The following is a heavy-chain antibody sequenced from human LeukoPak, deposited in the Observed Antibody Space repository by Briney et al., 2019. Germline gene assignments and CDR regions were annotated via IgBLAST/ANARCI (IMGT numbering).Heavy chain of an antibody. Sequence: PSETLSLTCTVSGGSISSYYWSWIRQPPGKGLEWIAYIYYSGSTNYNPSLKSRVTISVGTSKNQFSLKLNSVTAADTAVYYCARDKHGSGSAHTFDPWGQGTLVTVSS. CDR2: IYYSGST. CDR3: ARDKHGSGSAHTFDP. J-gene: IGHJ5*02. V-gene: IGHV4-59*01. D-gene: IGHD3-10*01. CDR1: GGSISSYY.